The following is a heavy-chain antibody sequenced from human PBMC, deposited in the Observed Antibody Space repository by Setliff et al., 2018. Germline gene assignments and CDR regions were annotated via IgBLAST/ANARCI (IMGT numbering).Heavy chain of an antibody. CDR2: IIPILGIA. D-gene: IGHD2-21*01. V-gene: IGHV1-69*10. CDR1: GGTFSSYA. Sequence: GASVKVSCKASGGTFSSYAISWVRQAPGQGLEWMGGIIPILGIANYAQKFPGRVTITADESTSTAYMELSSLRSEDTAVYYCAREKFPGDWGDYWGQETLVTVSS. J-gene: IGHJ4*02. CDR3: AREKFPGDWGDY.